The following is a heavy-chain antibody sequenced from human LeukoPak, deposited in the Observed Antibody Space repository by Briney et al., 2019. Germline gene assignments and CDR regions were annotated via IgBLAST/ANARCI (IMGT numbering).Heavy chain of an antibody. CDR2: IYSGGST. J-gene: IGHJ6*03. CDR3: ARVTGTTALFDYYYYMDV. D-gene: IGHD1-7*01. CDR1: GFTVSSNY. Sequence: GGSVRLSCAASGFTVSSNYMSWVRQAPGKGLEWVSDIYSGGSTYYAESGEGRFTISRDNSKNTLNLQMSSRRAEETAVYYCARVTGTTALFDYYYYMDVWGKGTTVTVSS. V-gene: IGHV3-53*01.